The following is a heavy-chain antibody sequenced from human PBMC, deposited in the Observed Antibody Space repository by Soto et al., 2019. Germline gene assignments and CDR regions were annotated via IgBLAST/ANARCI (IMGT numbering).Heavy chain of an antibody. Sequence: QLQLQESGPGLVKPSEPLSLTCTVSGGSISSSSYYWGWIRQPPGKGLEWIGSIYYSGSTYYNPSLKSRVTISVDTSKNQFSLKLSSVTAADTAVYYCARQTYYYDSSGYTFDYWGQGTLVTVSS. CDR1: GGSISSSSYY. CDR3: ARQTYYYDSSGYTFDY. V-gene: IGHV4-39*01. J-gene: IGHJ4*02. D-gene: IGHD3-22*01. CDR2: IYYSGST.